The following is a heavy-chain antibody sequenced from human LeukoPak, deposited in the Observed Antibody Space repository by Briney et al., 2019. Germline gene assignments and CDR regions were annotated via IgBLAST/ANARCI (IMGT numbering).Heavy chain of an antibody. Sequence: GESLKISCKGSGYTFTSYWIAWVRQMPGKGLEWMGIIYPGDSDTRYSPSFQGQVTISADKSINTTYLQWSSLKASDTAMYYCARSRGSLTFSDYLGQGTLVTVSS. D-gene: IGHD3-22*01. J-gene: IGHJ4*02. V-gene: IGHV5-51*01. CDR3: ARSRGSLTFSDY. CDR2: IYPGDSDT. CDR1: GYTFTSYW.